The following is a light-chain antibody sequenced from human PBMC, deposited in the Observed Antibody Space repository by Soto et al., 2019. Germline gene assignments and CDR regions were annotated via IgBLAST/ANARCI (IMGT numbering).Light chain of an antibody. J-gene: IGLJ1*01. Sequence: QSVLTQPASVSGSPRQSITISCAGTSSDVGAYNYVSWYQQHPGKAPKLMIYEVSNRPSGVSNRFSGSKSGDTASLTISGLQAEDEAAYYSTSYTNSSTLGVFGTGTKVTVL. V-gene: IGLV2-14*01. CDR3: TSYTNSSTLGV. CDR2: EVS. CDR1: SSDVGAYNY.